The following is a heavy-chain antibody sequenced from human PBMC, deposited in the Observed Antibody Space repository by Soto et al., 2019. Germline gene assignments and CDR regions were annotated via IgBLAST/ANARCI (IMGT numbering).Heavy chain of an antibody. V-gene: IGHV3-74*01. CDR2: INSDGSIT. D-gene: IGHD6-25*01. J-gene: IGHJ4*02. Sequence: GGSLRLSCAASGFTFSRYWMHWVRQAPGKGLVWVSRINSDGSITNYADSVNGRFTISRDNAKNTLYLHMNSLRAEDTAVYYCASVLLGYLIWGQGTLVTVSS. CDR1: GFTFSRYW. CDR3: ASVLLGYLI.